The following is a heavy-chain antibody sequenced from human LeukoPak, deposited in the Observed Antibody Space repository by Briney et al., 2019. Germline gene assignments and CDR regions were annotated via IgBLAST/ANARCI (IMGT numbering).Heavy chain of an antibody. CDR3: ARGYCSGGSCFDY. J-gene: IGHJ4*02. CDR2: INPGGGST. Sequence: ASVKVSCKASGYTFTSYYMHWVRQAPGQGLEWMGIINPGGGSTSYAQKFRGRVTMTRDTSTSTVYMELSSLRSKDTAVYYCARGYCSGGSCFDYWGQGTLVTVSS. V-gene: IGHV1-46*01. CDR1: GYTFTSYY. D-gene: IGHD2-15*01.